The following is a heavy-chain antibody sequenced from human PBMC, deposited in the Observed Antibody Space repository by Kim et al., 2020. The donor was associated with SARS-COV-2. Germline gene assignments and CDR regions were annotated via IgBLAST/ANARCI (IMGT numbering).Heavy chain of an antibody. Sequence: PSLKSRVTISVDPSKNQFSLKLSSVTAADTAVYYCARRGRGTMVRGVLDYWGQGTLVTVSS. V-gene: IGHV4-34*01. CDR3: ARRGRGTMVRGVLDY. D-gene: IGHD3-10*01. J-gene: IGHJ4*02.